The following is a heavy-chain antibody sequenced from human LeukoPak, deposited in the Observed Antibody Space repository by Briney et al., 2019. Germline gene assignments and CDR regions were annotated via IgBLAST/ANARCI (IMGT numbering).Heavy chain of an antibody. CDR1: GLTGSHNY. CDR3: AKEGDFYDILTDY. V-gene: IGHV3-23*01. D-gene: IGHD3-9*01. CDR2: ISGSGGST. J-gene: IGHJ4*02. Sequence: GGSLRLSCAASGLTGSHNYVSWVRQAPGKGLEWVSGISGSGGSTYYADSVKGRFTISRDNSKNTLYLQMNSLRAEDTAVYYCAKEGDFYDILTDYWGQGTLVTVSS.